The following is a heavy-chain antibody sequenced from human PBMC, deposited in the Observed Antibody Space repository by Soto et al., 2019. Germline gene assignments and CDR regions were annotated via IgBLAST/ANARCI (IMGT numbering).Heavy chain of an antibody. J-gene: IGHJ5*02. D-gene: IGHD6-13*01. CDR3: ARGYSIAAAGTGWFDP. V-gene: IGHV1-2*04. CDR2: INPNSGGT. Sequence: ASVKVSCKASGYTFTGYYMHSVRQAPGQGLEWMGWINPNSGGTNYAQKFQGWVTMTKDTSISTAYMELSRLRSDDTAVYYCARGYSIAAAGTGWFDPWGQGTLVTVS. CDR1: GYTFTGYY.